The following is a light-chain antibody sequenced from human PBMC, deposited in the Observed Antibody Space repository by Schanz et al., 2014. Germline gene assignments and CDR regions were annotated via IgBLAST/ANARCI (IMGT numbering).Light chain of an antibody. CDR1: SSDIGRYNY. CDR3: SSNGGSRNLV. Sequence: QSALTQPPSASGSPGQSVTISCTGTSSDIGRYNYVSWYQHHPGKAPKLLIYDVTKRPSGVPDRFSGSKSGNTASLTVSGLQAEDEADYYCSSNGGSRNLVFGGGTKLTVL. J-gene: IGLJ2*01. V-gene: IGLV2-8*01. CDR2: DVT.